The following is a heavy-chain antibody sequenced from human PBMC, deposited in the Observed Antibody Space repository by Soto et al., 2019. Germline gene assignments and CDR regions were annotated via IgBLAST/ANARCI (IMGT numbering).Heavy chain of an antibody. J-gene: IGHJ6*03. CDR1: GGSISSYY. Sequence: SETLSLTCTVSGGSISSYYWSWIRQPPGKGLEWIGYIYYSGSTNYNPSLKSRVTISVDTSKNQFSLKLSSVTAADTAVYYCARSYDFWSGDYSNDYYYYYMDVWGKGTTVTVSS. V-gene: IGHV4-59*08. CDR2: IYYSGST. CDR3: ARSYDFWSGDYSNDYYYYYMDV. D-gene: IGHD3-3*01.